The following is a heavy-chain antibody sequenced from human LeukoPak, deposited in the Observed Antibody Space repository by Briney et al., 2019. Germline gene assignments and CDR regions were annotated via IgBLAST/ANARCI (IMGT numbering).Heavy chain of an antibody. CDR2: VIPIFGTA. D-gene: IGHD2-2*01. CDR1: GGTFSSYA. Sequence: ASVKVSCKASGGTFSSYAISWVRQAPGQGLEWMGGVIPIFGTANYAQKFQGRVTITADESTSTAYMELSSLRSEDTAVYYCAKGLTVVVPAAPLGDYYYYYMDVWGQGTTVTVSS. V-gene: IGHV1-69*01. J-gene: IGHJ6*03. CDR3: AKGLTVVVPAAPLGDYYYYYMDV.